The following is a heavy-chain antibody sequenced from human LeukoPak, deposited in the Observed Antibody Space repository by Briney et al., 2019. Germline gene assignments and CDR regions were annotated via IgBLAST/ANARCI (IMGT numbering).Heavy chain of an antibody. CDR1: GGSLSSYY. CDR3: ETVRVGSWAHCHY. Sequence: SETLSLTCTVSGGSLSSYYWSWIRQPPGKGLEWIGYIYYSGSTNYNPSLKSRVTISVDTSKNQFSLELSSVTAADRAVYYCETVRVGSWAHCHYWGQGTVVTVSS. D-gene: IGHD6-13*01. J-gene: IGHJ4*02. V-gene: IGHV4-59*01. CDR2: IYYSGST.